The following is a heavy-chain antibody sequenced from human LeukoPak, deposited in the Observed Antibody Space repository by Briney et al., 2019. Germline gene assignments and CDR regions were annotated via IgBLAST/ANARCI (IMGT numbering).Heavy chain of an antibody. V-gene: IGHV3-21*01. CDR2: ISSSSSYI. Sequence: PGGSLRLSCAASGFTFSSYSMNWVRQAPGKGLEWVSSISSSSSYIYYADSVKGRFTISRDNVKNSLYLQMNSLRAEDTAVYYCARDFSSSGIGEFDYWGQGTLVTVSS. CDR1: GFTFSSYS. D-gene: IGHD3-10*01. J-gene: IGHJ4*02. CDR3: ARDFSSSGIGEFDY.